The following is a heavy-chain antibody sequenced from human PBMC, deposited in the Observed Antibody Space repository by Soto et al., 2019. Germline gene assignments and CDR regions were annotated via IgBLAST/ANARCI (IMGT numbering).Heavy chain of an antibody. CDR3: ARVYYDSSGYYSFFDY. CDR1: GYTFTSYY. D-gene: IGHD3-22*01. Sequence: ASVKVSCKASGYTFTSYYMHWVRQAPGQGLEWMGIINPSGGSTSYAQKFQGRVTMTRDTSTSTVYMELSSLRSEDTAVYYCARVYYDSSGYYSFFDYWGQGTLVTVS. V-gene: IGHV1-46*01. CDR2: INPSGGST. J-gene: IGHJ4*02.